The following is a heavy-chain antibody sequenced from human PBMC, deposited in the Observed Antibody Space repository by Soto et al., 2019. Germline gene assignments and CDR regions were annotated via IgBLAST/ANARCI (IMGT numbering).Heavy chain of an antibody. Sequence: QVQLQESGPGLVKPSETLSLTCTVSGGSISSYYWSWIRQPPGKGLEWIGYIYYSGSTNYNPSLKSRVTIPVDTSKNQFSLKLSSVTAADTAVYYCARLAYYGSGALLRWFDPWGQGTLVTVSS. V-gene: IGHV4-59*08. CDR3: ARLAYYGSGALLRWFDP. CDR1: GGSISSYY. D-gene: IGHD3-10*01. CDR2: IYYSGST. J-gene: IGHJ5*02.